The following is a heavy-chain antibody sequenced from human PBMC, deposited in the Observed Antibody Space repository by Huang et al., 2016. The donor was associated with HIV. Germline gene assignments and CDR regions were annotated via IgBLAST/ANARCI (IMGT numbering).Heavy chain of an antibody. V-gene: IGHV1-24*01. CDR2: FAPEHGET. Sequence: QVQLVQSGAEVKKPGASVKVSCKVSGYTLTELSIHWVRPAPGKGLEWMGGFAPEHGETIYAQNFQGRVTMTEDTATDTAYMELHSLRPEDTAVYYCAAGYDTYYDIWGQGTMVIASS. CDR1: GYTLTELS. D-gene: IGHD2-21*01. CDR3: AAGYDTYYDI. J-gene: IGHJ3*02.